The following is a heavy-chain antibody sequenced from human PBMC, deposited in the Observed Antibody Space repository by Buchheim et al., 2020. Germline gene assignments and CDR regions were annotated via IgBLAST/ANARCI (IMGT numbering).Heavy chain of an antibody. J-gene: IGHJ3*01. Sequence: EAHLVESGGGLAQPGGSLRLSCAASGFSFSNYWMHWVRQIPGEGLAWVSRIHSDGSTTAYADFVNGRFTISRDNAQNSLFLQMNNLRVEDSAVYFCARVNDYNYESFDVWG. D-gene: IGHD5-24*01. CDR1: GFSFSNYW. CDR3: ARVNDYNYESFDV. V-gene: IGHV3-74*01. CDR2: IHSDGSTT.